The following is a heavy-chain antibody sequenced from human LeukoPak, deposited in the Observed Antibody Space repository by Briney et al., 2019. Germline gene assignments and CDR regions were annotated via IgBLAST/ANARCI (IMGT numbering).Heavy chain of an antibody. V-gene: IGHV1-46*01. J-gene: IGHJ5*02. Sequence: ASVKVSCKASGYTFTSYYMHWVRQAPGQGLEWMGIINPSGGSTSYAQKFQGRVTITADESTSTAYMELSSLRSEDTAVYYCASIEVAAAGIWFDPWGQGTLVTVSS. D-gene: IGHD6-13*01. CDR1: GYTFTSYY. CDR3: ASIEVAAAGIWFDP. CDR2: INPSGGST.